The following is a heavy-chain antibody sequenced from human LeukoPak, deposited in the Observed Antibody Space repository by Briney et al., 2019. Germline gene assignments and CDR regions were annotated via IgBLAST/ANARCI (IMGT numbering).Heavy chain of an antibody. CDR3: ASAGAEDAFDI. V-gene: IGHV3-74*01. D-gene: IGHD1-14*01. CDR2: INSDGSST. Sequence: GGSLRLSCAASGFAFSDYYMSWIRQAPGKGLVWVSRINSDGSSTSYADSVKGRFTISRDNAKNTLYLQMNSLRAEDTAVYYCASAGAEDAFDIWGQGTMVTVSS. CDR1: GFAFSDYY. J-gene: IGHJ3*02.